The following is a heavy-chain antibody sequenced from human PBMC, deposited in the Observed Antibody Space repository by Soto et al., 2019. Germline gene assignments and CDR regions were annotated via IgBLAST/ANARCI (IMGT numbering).Heavy chain of an antibody. CDR2: ISWDGGST. CDR3: AKDASSGWPNDAFDI. V-gene: IGHV3-43D*04. Sequence: GGSLRLSCAASGFTFDDYAMHWVRQAPGKGLEWVSLISWDGGSTYYADSVKGRFTISRDNSKNSLYLQMNSLRAEDTALYYCAKDASSGWPNDAFDIWGQGTMVTVSS. D-gene: IGHD6-19*01. J-gene: IGHJ3*02. CDR1: GFTFDDYA.